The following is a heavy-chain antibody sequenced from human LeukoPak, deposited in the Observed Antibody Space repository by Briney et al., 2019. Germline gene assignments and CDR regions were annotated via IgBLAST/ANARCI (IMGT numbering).Heavy chain of an antibody. CDR3: ARGRTIFGPDDY. Sequence: PSQTLSLTCTVSGGSISSGDYYWSWIRQPPGKGLEWIGYIYYSGSTYYNPSLKSRVTISVDTSKNQFSLKLSSVTAADTAVYYCARGRTIFGPDDYWGQGTLVTVSS. J-gene: IGHJ4*02. V-gene: IGHV4-30-4*01. CDR2: IYYSGST. D-gene: IGHD3-10*02. CDR1: GGSISSGDYY.